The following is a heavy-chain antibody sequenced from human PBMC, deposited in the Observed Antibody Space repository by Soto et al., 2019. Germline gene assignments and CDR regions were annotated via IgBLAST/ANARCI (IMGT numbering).Heavy chain of an antibody. CDR1: GFSLTTSGVG. CDR2: IYWDDDK. V-gene: IGHV2-5*02. D-gene: IGHD3-3*01. CDR3: AHRVLRTVFGLVTTTAIYFDF. J-gene: IGHJ4*02. Sequence: QITLNDSGPTQVKPRQTLTLTCTFSGFSLTTSGVGVGWIRQSPGKAPEWLALIYWDDDKRYSPSLKSRLTIPKDTSKNQVVLTMADLDPADTATYYCAHRVLRTVFGLVTTTAIYFDFWGQGTPVAVSS.